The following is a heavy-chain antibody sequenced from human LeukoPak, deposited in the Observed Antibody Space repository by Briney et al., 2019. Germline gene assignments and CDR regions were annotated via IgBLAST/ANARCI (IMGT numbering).Heavy chain of an antibody. Sequence: PSETLSLTCTVSGGSISSYYWSWIRQPPGKGLEWIGYIYYSGSTNYNPSLKSRGTISVDTSKNQFSLKLSSVTAADTAVYYCARHYYDSSGYNSYYYYYYMDVWGKGTTVTISS. CDR1: GGSISSYY. V-gene: IGHV4-59*01. CDR3: ARHYYDSSGYNSYYYYYYMDV. J-gene: IGHJ6*03. CDR2: IYYSGST. D-gene: IGHD3-22*01.